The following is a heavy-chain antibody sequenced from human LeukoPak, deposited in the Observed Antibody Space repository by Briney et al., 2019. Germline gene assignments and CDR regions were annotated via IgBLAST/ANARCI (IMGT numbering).Heavy chain of an antibody. CDR3: ASSGKYCSGGGCFPNYMDV. V-gene: IGHV4-39*01. D-gene: IGHD2-15*01. J-gene: IGHJ6*03. Sequence: PPETLSLTCTVSGGSISSSTYYWGWIRQPPEKGLEWIGSINYSGSTYYSPSLRTRVNISVDTSKNQFSLKLNSVTAADTAVYYCASSGKYCSGGGCFPNYMDVWGKGTTVTVSS. CDR1: GGSISSSTYY. CDR2: INYSGST.